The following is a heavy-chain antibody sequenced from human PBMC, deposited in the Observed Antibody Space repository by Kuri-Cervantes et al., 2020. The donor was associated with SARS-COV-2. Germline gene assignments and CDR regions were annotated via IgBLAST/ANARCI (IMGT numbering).Heavy chain of an antibody. D-gene: IGHD2-2*02. CDR2: IYYSGST. Sequence: SETLSLTCTVSGGSISSSSYYWGWIRQPPGKGLEWIGSIYYSGSTYYNPSLKSRVTISVDTSKNQFSLKLSSVTAADMAVYYCARGAYCSSTSCYNENYFDYWGQGTLVTVSS. V-gene: IGHV4-39*07. CDR1: GGSISSSSYY. CDR3: ARGAYCSSTSCYNENYFDY. J-gene: IGHJ4*02.